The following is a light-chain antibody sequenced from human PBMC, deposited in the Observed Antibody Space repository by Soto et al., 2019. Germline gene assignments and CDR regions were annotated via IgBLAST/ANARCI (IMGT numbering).Light chain of an antibody. V-gene: IGKV3-15*01. J-gene: IGKJ5*01. Sequence: EIGMTQSPATLSVSPGERATLSCRASQSLGSHLAWYQQKPGQAPRLLIYGASTRATGVPARFSGSGSGTEFTLTISSLQSEDFAVYYCQQYKNWPPITFGQGTRLEIK. CDR1: QSLGSH. CDR3: QQYKNWPPIT. CDR2: GAS.